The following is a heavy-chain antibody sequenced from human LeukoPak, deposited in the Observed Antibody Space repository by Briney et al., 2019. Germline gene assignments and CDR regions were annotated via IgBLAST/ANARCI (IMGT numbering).Heavy chain of an antibody. V-gene: IGHV4-34*01. Sequence: NPSETLSLTCAVYGGSFSGYYWSWIRQPPGKGLEWIGEINHSGSTNYNPSLKSRVTISVDTSKNQFSLKLSSVTAADTAFYYCARSDLYGDYPPGNYWGQGTLVAVSS. J-gene: IGHJ4*02. CDR3: ARSDLYGDYPPGNY. CDR2: INHSGST. CDR1: GGSFSGYY. D-gene: IGHD4-17*01.